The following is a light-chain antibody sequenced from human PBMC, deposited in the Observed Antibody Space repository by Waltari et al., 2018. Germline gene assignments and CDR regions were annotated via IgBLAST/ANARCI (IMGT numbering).Light chain of an antibody. CDR3: EQNDTSTEWT. CDR1: QDISSSY. J-gene: IGKJ1*01. CDR2: DAS. V-gene: IGKV3-20*01. Sequence: ENVLTLSPGTLSLSQGQRATLACRASQDISSSYLAWHQQRPGQAPRLLIYDASSRATGVPDRFSGSGSGTDFTLTTSGLEPEDVAVYYSEQNDTSTEWTFGQGTKVEIK.